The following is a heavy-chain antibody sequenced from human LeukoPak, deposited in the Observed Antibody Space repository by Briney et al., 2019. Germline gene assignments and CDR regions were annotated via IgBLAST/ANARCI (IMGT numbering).Heavy chain of an antibody. Sequence: GGSLRLSCAASGFTVSTNYMSWVRQAPGKGLEWVSLIYSGGSTYYADSVKGRFTISRDNSKNTLYLQMNSLRAEDTAVYYCARVRKEYQLLLFDYWGQGTLVTVSS. V-gene: IGHV3-53*01. CDR1: GFTVSTNY. D-gene: IGHD2-2*01. CDR3: ARVRKEYQLLLFDY. J-gene: IGHJ4*02. CDR2: IYSGGST.